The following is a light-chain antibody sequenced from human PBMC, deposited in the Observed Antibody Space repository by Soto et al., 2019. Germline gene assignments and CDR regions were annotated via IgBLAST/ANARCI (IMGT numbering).Light chain of an antibody. Sequence: DIVMTQTPLSLSVTPGQPASISCKSSQSLLDSDGKTYLYWYLQKPGQPPQLLIFEVSKRFSGVPDSFSGGGSGTLFTLEISRVETEDVGVFHCMQSTQLPITFGQGTRLDIK. CDR1: QSLLDSDGKTY. V-gene: IGKV2D-29*01. CDR3: MQSTQLPIT. J-gene: IGKJ5*01. CDR2: EVS.